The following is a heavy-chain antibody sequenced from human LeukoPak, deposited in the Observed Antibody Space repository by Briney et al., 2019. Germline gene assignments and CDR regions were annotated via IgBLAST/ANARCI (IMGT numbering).Heavy chain of an antibody. Sequence: SETLSLTCTVSGGSISSYYWSWIRQPAGKGLEWIGRIYTSGSTNYNPSLKSRVTMSVHTSKNQFSLKLSSVTAADTAVYYCARFHGLVGATPYYYYYMDVWGKGTTVTVSS. V-gene: IGHV4-4*07. CDR2: IYTSGST. D-gene: IGHD1-26*01. CDR1: GGSISSYY. CDR3: ARFHGLVGATPYYYYYMDV. J-gene: IGHJ6*03.